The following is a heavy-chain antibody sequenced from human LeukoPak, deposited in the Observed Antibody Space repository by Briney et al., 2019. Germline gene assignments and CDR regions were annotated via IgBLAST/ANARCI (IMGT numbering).Heavy chain of an antibody. J-gene: IGHJ4*02. D-gene: IGHD2-15*01. CDR3: AKARIHPDY. Sequence: PGGSLRLSCAASGFTFSSYAMSWVRQAPGRGLEWVAFIPYDGSNKYYADSVKGRFTISRDNSKNTLYLQMNSLRAEDTAVYYCAKARIHPDYWGQGTLVTVSS. CDR1: GFTFSSYA. V-gene: IGHV3-30*02. CDR2: IPYDGSNK.